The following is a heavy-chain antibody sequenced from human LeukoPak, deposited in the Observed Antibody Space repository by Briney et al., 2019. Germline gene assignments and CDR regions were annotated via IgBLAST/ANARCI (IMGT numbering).Heavy chain of an antibody. D-gene: IGHD1-7*01. Sequence: GGSLRLSCAASGFTFSTFAINWVRQAPGKGLEWVSSISGSGTTTYYADSVKGRFTISRDNSKNTLYLQMNSLRAEDTAVYYCAKDRTPYNWNYDLSDYWGQGTLVTVSS. J-gene: IGHJ4*02. V-gene: IGHV3-23*01. CDR3: AKDRTPYNWNYDLSDY. CDR1: GFTFSTFA. CDR2: ISGSGTTT.